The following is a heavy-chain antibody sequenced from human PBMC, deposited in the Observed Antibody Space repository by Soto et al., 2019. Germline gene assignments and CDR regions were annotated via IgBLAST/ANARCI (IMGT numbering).Heavy chain of an antibody. CDR2: IYPGDSDT. V-gene: IGHV5-51*01. CDR1: GYSFTSYW. J-gene: IGHJ6*04. Sequence: GESLKISCKGSGYSFTSYWIGWVRQMPGKGLEWMGIIYPGDSDTRYSPSFKGQVTISADKSISTAYLQWSSLKASDTAMYYCARSVVAATHSYYYGMDVWGKGT. D-gene: IGHD2-15*01. CDR3: ARSVVAATHSYYYGMDV.